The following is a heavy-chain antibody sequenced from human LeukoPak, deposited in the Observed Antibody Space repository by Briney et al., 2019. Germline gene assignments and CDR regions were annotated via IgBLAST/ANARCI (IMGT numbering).Heavy chain of an antibody. J-gene: IGHJ4*02. D-gene: IGHD6-13*01. CDR3: AREESSSWYNQVSD. CDR1: GFSFSSYA. V-gene: IGHV3-30*04. Sequence: GRSLRLSCAASGFSFSSYAMHWVRQAPGKGLEWVAVISYDGSNEYYADSVKGRFTISRDNAENTLYLQMNSLRGEDTAVFYCAREESSSWYNQVSDWGQGTLVTVSS. CDR2: ISYDGSNE.